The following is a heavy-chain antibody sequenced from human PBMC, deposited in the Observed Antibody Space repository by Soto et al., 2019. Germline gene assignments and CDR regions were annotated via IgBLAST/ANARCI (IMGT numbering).Heavy chain of an antibody. Sequence: QVQLVESGGGVVQPGTSLRLSCVVTGLTFSGYGMHWVCQAPGKGLEWVADITYDGSSTYYADAVKGRFTVSRDNSKNILYLQMTSLRGDDTAMYYCAKDQMGRGWRTLDSWGQGTLVIVSS. J-gene: IGHJ4*02. CDR3: AKDQMGRGWRTLDS. V-gene: IGHV3-30*18. CDR2: ITYDGSST. CDR1: GLTFSGYG. D-gene: IGHD3-10*01.